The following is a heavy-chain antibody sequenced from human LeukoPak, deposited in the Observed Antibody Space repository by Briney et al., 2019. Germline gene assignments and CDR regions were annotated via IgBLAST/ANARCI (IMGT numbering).Heavy chain of an antibody. V-gene: IGHV3-74*01. Sequence: GGSLRLSCAASGFTFSTYWMHWVRQAPGKGLVWVSRINSDGSSTTYADPVKGRFTISRDNAKNTLFLQMNSLRVEDTAVYYCARGASTDTGWFDPWGQGTLVTVSS. D-gene: IGHD2-2*01. CDR1: GFTFSTYW. CDR3: ARGASTDTGWFDP. CDR2: INSDGSST. J-gene: IGHJ5*02.